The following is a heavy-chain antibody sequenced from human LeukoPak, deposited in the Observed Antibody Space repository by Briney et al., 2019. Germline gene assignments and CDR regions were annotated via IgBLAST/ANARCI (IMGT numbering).Heavy chain of an antibody. CDR2: IYSGGST. D-gene: IGHD1-14*01. Sequence: PGGSLRLSCAASGFTVSSNYMSWVRQAPGKGLEWVSVIYSGGSTYYADSVKGRFTIPRDNSKNTLYLQMNSLRAEDTAVYYCARDPSTAPGYWGQGTLVTVSS. V-gene: IGHV3-53*01. J-gene: IGHJ4*02. CDR3: ARDPSTAPGY. CDR1: GFTVSSNY.